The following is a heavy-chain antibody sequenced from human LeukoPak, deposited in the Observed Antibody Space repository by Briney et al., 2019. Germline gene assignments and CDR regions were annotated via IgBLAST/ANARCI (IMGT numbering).Heavy chain of an antibody. CDR1: GGSISSYY. V-gene: IGHV4-59*01. CDR3: ARSRSGYSYDHAAFEI. CDR2: IYYSGST. Sequence: SETLSLTCTVSGGSISSYYWSWIRQPPGKGLEWIGYIYYSGSTNYNPSLKSRVTISVDTSRNQFSLKLYSVTAADTAVYYCARSRSGYSYDHAAFEIWGQGTMVTVSS. J-gene: IGHJ3*02. D-gene: IGHD5-18*01.